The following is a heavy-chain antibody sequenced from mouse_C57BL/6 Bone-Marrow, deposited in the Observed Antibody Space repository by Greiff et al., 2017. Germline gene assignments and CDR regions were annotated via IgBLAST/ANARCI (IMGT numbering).Heavy chain of an antibody. CDR2: ISNGGGST. Sequence: EVHLVESGGGLVQPGGSLKLSCAASGFTFSDYYMYWVRQTPEKRLEWVAYISNGGGSTYYPDTVKGRFTISRDNAKNTLYLQMSRLKSEDTAMYYCARHRRLLRYFDVWGTGTTVTVSS. V-gene: IGHV5-12*01. CDR1: GFTFSDYY. CDR3: ARHRRLLRYFDV. J-gene: IGHJ1*03. D-gene: IGHD2-3*01.